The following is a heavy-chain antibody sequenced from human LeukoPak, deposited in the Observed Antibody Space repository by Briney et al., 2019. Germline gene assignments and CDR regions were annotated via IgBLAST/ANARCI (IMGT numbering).Heavy chain of an antibody. CDR1: RYTFTSYY. D-gene: IGHD2-2*01. CDR3: ARESSSVVEPAAAFDY. Sequence: ASVKVSCKASRYTFTSYYMHWVRQAPGQGLEWMGIINPSGGSTSYAQKFQGRVTMTRDTSTSTVYMELSSLRSEDTAVYYCARESSSVVEPAAAFDYWGQGTLVTVSS. CDR2: INPSGGST. J-gene: IGHJ4*02. V-gene: IGHV1-46*01.